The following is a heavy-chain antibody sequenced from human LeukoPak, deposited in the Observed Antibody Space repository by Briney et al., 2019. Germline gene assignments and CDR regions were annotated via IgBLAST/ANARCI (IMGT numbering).Heavy chain of an antibody. CDR2: INHSGST. J-gene: IGHJ3*02. CDR3: ARTYYYGSGTQEGAFDI. Sequence: SETLSLTCAVSGGSISSSNWWSWVRQPPGKGLEWIGEINHSGSTNYNPSLKSRVTISVDTSKNQFSLKLSSVTAADTAVYYCARTYYYGSGTQEGAFDIWGQGTMVTVSS. CDR1: GGSISSSNW. V-gene: IGHV4-4*02. D-gene: IGHD3-10*01.